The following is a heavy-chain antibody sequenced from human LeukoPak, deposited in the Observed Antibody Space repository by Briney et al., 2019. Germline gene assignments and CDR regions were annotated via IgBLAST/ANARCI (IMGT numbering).Heavy chain of an antibody. J-gene: IGHJ4*02. Sequence: GASVKVSCKASGYTFTSYDINWVRQATGQGLEWMGWMNPNSGNTGYAQKFQGRVTITRNTSISTAYMELSSLRSEDTAVYYCARMMFVSGYDWTYLDYWGQGTLVTVSS. CDR1: GYTFTSYD. CDR2: MNPNSGNT. CDR3: ARMMFVSGYDWTYLDY. D-gene: IGHD5-12*01. V-gene: IGHV1-8*03.